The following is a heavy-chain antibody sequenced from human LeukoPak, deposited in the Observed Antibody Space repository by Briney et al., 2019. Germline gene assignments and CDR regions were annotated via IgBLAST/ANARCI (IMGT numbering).Heavy chain of an antibody. V-gene: IGHV3-23*01. J-gene: IGHJ6*03. CDR1: GFTFSTYG. Sequence: PGGTLRLSCAASGFTFSTYGMNWVRQAPGKGLEWVSGISGSGGSTYYPDSVKGRFTISRDNSKNTLYLQMNSLRAEDTAVYYCAKSSEHYSSGSYMYYYYYYMDVWGKGTTVTISS. D-gene: IGHD3-10*01. CDR3: AKSSEHYSSGSYMYYYYYYMDV. CDR2: ISGSGGST.